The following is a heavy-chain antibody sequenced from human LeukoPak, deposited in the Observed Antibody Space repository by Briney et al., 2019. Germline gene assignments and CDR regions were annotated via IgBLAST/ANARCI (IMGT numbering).Heavy chain of an antibody. J-gene: IGHJ4*02. CDR2: IYSGGST. Sequence: GGSLRLSCAASGFTVSSNYMSWVRQAPGKGLEWVSVIYSGGSTYYADSVKGRFTISRDNSKNTLYLQMNSLRAEDTAVYYCATSALAVAGTDWDQGTLVTVSS. D-gene: IGHD6-19*01. CDR3: ATSALAVAGTD. V-gene: IGHV3-53*01. CDR1: GFTVSSNY.